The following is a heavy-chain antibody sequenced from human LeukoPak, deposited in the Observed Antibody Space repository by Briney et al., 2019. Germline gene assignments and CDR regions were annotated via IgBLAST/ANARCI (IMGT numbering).Heavy chain of an antibody. CDR2: ISSISSTI. J-gene: IGHJ3*02. CDR3: ARGLHYYDTGGYYYPDAFDI. Sequence: GGSLRLSCVASGFTFSSHGMSWVRQAPGKGLEWVSYISSISSTIYYADSVKGRFTISRDNAKNSLSLQMNILRAEDTAVYYCARGLHYYDTGGYYYPDAFDIWGQGTMVTVSS. CDR1: GFTFSSHG. V-gene: IGHV3-48*01. D-gene: IGHD3-22*01.